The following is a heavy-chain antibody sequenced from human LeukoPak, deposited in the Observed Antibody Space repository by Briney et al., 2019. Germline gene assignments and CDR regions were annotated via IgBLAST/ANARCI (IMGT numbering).Heavy chain of an antibody. Sequence: SQTLSLTCAISGDTVSNKRSAWNWIRQSPSRGLEWLGRTYYRSKWYNDYAVSVKSRITINPDTSKNQFSLKLSSVTAADTAVYYCARVSAAAAGINYFDYWGQGTPVTVSS. D-gene: IGHD6-13*01. J-gene: IGHJ4*02. CDR1: GDTVSNKRSA. CDR2: TYYRSKWYN. CDR3: ARVSAAAAGINYFDY. V-gene: IGHV6-1*01.